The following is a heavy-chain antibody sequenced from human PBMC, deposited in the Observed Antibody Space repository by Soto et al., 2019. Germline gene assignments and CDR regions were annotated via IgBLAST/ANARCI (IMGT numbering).Heavy chain of an antibody. Sequence: QVQLVQSGAEVKRPGASVKVSCKTSGYDFNHYYVHWMRQVPGHGPEWMGWVNPNNGRTNYAQKCQGVIDMTSDTPSSTAFMELRRLTSDDTALYYCARRLGGAGDYFYGMDVWGQGTAVTVSS. CDR2: VNPNNGRT. J-gene: IGHJ6*02. V-gene: IGHV1-2*02. D-gene: IGHD3-10*01. CDR1: GYDFNHYY. CDR3: ARRLGGAGDYFYGMDV.